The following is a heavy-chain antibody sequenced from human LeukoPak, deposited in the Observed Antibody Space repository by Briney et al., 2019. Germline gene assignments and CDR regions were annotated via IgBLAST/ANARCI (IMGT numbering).Heavy chain of an antibody. D-gene: IGHD3-22*01. V-gene: IGHV1-2*02. CDR1: GYTFTGYY. CDR3: ARLPGYYDSSGYYGDNWFDP. J-gene: IGHJ5*02. Sequence: GASVKVSCKASGYTFTGYYMHWMRQAPGQGLEWMGWINPNSGGTNYAQKFQGRVTMTRDTSISTAYMELSRLRSDDTAVYYCARLPGYYDSSGYYGDNWFDPWGQGTLVTVSS. CDR2: INPNSGGT.